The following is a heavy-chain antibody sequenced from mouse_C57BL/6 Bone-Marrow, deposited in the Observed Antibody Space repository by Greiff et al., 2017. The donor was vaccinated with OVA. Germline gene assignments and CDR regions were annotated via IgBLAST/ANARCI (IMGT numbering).Heavy chain of an antibody. CDR1: GYTFPSSG. CDR3: ARRDSSGPYYFDY. V-gene: IGHV1-81*01. CDR2: IYPRSGNT. D-gene: IGHD3-2*02. Sequence: VQLQPSGAELSRPGASVQLSFQSSGYTFPSSGISWVTQSTFPGLSWIGEIYPRSGNTYYNEKFKGKATLTADKSSSTAYMELRSLTSEDSAVYFCARRDSSGPYYFDYWGQGTTLTVSS. J-gene: IGHJ2*01.